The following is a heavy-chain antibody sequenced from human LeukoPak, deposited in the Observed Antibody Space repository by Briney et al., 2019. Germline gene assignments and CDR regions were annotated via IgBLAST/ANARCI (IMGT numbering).Heavy chain of an antibody. V-gene: IGHV1-69*04. J-gene: IGHJ4*02. CDR3: ARDSGVPFDH. Sequence: PGASVKVSCKASGGTFSSYAISWVRQAPGQGLKWMGRIIPILGIANYAQKFQGRVTITSDKSTSTAYMELSSLRSEDTAVYYCARDSGVPFDHWGQGTLVTVSS. CDR1: GGTFSSYA. D-gene: IGHD2-8*01. CDR2: IIPILGIA.